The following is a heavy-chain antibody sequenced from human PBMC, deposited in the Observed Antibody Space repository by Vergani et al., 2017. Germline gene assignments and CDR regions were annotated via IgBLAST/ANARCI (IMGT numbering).Heavy chain of an antibody. CDR2: IYYSGNT. CDR1: GGSISSGDYY. V-gene: IGHV4-31*03. Sequence: QVQLQESGPGLVKPSQTLSLTCTVSGGSISSGDYYWSWIRQHPGKGLEWIGYIYYSGNTYYNPSLKSRLTISVDTSKNQFSLKLSSVTAADTAVYYCAREGYSSGYDYWGQGTLVTVSS. D-gene: IGHD6-19*01. CDR3: AREGYSSGYDY. J-gene: IGHJ4*02.